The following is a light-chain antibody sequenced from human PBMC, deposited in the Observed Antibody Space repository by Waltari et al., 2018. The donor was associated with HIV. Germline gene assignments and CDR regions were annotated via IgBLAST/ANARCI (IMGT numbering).Light chain of an antibody. CDR1: CSNIRSTT. V-gene: IGLV1-44*01. J-gene: IGLJ2*01. CDR2: SNN. Sequence: QSVLPQPPSASGTPGQSVTFSCSGSCSNIRSTTVTWYQHLPGTAPKLLIYSNNQRPSGGPDRFSGSKSGTSASLVISGLQSEDEADYYCAAWDDSLNGVLFGGGTKLTVL. CDR3: AAWDDSLNGVL.